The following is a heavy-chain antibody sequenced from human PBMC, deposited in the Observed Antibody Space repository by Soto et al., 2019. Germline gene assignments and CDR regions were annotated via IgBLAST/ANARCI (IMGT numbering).Heavy chain of an antibody. J-gene: IGHJ3*02. Sequence: PGGSLRLSCAASGFTFSSYAMSWVRQAPGKGLEWVSSISSSGSCIYYADSVKGRFTISRDNAKNSLYLQMNSLRAEDTAVYYCARDPLWASDDAFDIWGQGTMVNVSS. D-gene: IGHD1-26*01. CDR3: ARDPLWASDDAFDI. V-gene: IGHV3-21*01. CDR2: ISSSGSCI. CDR1: GFTFSSYA.